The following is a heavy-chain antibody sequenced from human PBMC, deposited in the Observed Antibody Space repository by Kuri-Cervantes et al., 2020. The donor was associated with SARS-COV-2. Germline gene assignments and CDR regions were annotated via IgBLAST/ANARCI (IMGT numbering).Heavy chain of an antibody. D-gene: IGHD3-10*01. Sequence: GGSLRLSCAASGFTFSSYGMHGVRQAPGKGLERVAVIWYDGSNKYYADSVKGRFTVSRDNSKNTLYLQMNSLRAEDTAVYYCARDTVRGVIRYYLDYWGQGTLVTVSS. V-gene: IGHV3-33*08. CDR3: ARDTVRGVIRYYLDY. J-gene: IGHJ4*02. CDR2: IWYDGSNK. CDR1: GFTFSSYG.